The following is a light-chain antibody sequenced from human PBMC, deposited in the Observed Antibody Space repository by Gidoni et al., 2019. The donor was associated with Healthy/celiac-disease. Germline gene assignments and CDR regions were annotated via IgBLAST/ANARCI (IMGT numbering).Light chain of an antibody. CDR3: MQALQTPWT. CDR1: QILLHSNGYNY. Sequence: DIVMTQSPLPLPVTPGEPASISCRSSQILLHSNGYNYLDWYLQKPGQSPQLLIYLGSNRASGVPDRFSGSGSGTDFTLKISRVEAEDVGVYYCMQALQTPWTFGQGTKVEIK. J-gene: IGKJ1*01. CDR2: LGS. V-gene: IGKV2-28*01.